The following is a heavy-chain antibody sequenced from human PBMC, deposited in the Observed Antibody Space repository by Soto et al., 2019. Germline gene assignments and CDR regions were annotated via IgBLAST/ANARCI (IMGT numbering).Heavy chain of an antibody. D-gene: IGHD2-2*01. CDR3: GGVLVPAALGYYYGMDV. CDR1: GGSISSSNW. V-gene: IGHV4-4*02. J-gene: IGHJ6*02. CDR2: IYHSGST. Sequence: QVQLQESGPGLVKPSGTLSLTCAVSGGSISSSNWWSWVRQPPGKGLEWIGEIYHSGSTNHNPSLKPRATISVDKSKHPSSLKLCSLPAPDTAVYSCGGVLVPAALGYYYGMDVWGQATTVTLSS.